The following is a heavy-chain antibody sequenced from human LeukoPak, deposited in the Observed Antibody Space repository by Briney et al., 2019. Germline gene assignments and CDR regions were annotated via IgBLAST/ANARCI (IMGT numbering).Heavy chain of an antibody. J-gene: IGHJ4*02. CDR1: GGSISSSNSY. Sequence: PSETLSLTCTVSGGSISSSNSYWGWIRQPPGKGLEWIGTLSYSGSTYYNPSLKSRITISVDTSKSQFSLRLSSVTAADTALYYCARVPPLSRPYTGNNYYFDYWGQGTLVTVSS. D-gene: IGHD5-24*01. V-gene: IGHV4-39*01. CDR2: LSYSGST. CDR3: ARVPPLSRPYTGNNYYFDY.